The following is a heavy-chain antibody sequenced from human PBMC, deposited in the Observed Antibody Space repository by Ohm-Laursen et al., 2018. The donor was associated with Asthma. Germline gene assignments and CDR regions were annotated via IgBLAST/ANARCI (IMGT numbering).Heavy chain of an antibody. V-gene: IGHV3-30-3*01. CDR2: ISYDGSNK. CDR1: GFTFSSYA. J-gene: IGHJ6*02. Sequence: SLRLSCAASGFTFSSYAMHWVRQAPGKGLEWVAVISYDGSNKYYADSVKGRFTISRDNSKNTLYLQMNSLRAEDTAVYYCAREFRESTGGYYYGMDVWGQGTTVTVSS. D-gene: IGHD3-10*01. CDR3: AREFRESTGGYYYGMDV.